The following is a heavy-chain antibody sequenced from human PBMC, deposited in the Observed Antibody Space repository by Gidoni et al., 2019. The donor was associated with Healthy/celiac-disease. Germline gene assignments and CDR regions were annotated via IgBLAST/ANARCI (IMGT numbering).Heavy chain of an antibody. D-gene: IGHD6-19*01. J-gene: IGHJ6*03. V-gene: IGHV3-11*05. CDR3: AIDRKGQWLVSVEYYMDV. Sequence: QGQLMECGGGLVKRGGSLRLSYAACGVTFSDYYMSWIRQAPGKGMEWVSYISSISSYTNYSDSVKSRFTISRDNAKISLYLQMNSLRAEYTAVYYCAIDRKGQWLVSVEYYMDVSGKGTTVTVSS. CDR2: ISSISSYT. CDR1: GVTFSDYY.